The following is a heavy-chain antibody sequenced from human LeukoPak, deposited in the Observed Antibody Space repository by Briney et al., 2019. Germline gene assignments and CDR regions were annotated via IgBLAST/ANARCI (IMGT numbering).Heavy chain of an antibody. CDR1: GFTFSSYA. D-gene: IGHD2-2*01. CDR3: AKGEGGYCSSTSCSTFFDY. CDR2: ISGGGEST. V-gene: IGHV3-23*01. J-gene: IGHJ4*02. Sequence: GESLRLSCAASGFTFSSYAMNWVRQAPGKGLEWVSAISGGGESTYYADSVKGRFTISRDNSKNTLYLQMNSLRAEDTAVYYCAKGEGGYCSSTSCSTFFDYWGQGTLVTVSS.